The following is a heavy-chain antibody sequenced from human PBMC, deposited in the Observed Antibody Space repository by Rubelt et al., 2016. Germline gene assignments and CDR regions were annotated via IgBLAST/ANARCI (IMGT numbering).Heavy chain of an antibody. CDR1: GGSITNYY. Sequence: QVQLQESGPGLVKPSETLSLTCTVSGGSITNYYWSWIRQPPGKGLEWIGYIYYSGSTNYSPSLKSRVTISVDTSKDQFSLKLSSVTAAATAVYYCARAYSSGWYYFDYWGQGTQVTVSS. CDR2: IYYSGST. D-gene: IGHD6-19*01. J-gene: IGHJ4*02. CDR3: ARAYSSGWYYFDY. V-gene: IGHV4-59*01.